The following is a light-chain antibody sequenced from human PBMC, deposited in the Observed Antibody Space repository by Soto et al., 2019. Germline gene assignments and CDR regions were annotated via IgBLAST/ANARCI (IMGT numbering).Light chain of an antibody. CDR1: QTISSW. CDR3: QHYNRYSEA. J-gene: IGKJ1*01. Sequence: DIQMTQSPSTLSGPVGDRVTITCRASQTISSWLAWYQQKPGKAPKLLIYKASTLKSGVPSRFSGSGSGTEFTLTISSLQPDDFATYYCQHYNRYSEAFGQGTKVDI. V-gene: IGKV1-5*03. CDR2: KAS.